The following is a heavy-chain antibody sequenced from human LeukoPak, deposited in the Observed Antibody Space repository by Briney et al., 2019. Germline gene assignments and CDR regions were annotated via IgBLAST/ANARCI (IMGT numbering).Heavy chain of an antibody. Sequence: PSETLSLTCAVYGGSFSGYYWSWIRQPPGKGLEWNGEINHSGSTNYNPSLKSRVTISVDTSKNQFSLKLSSVTAADTAVYYCARGRITMVRGVTTTYYFDYWGQGTLVTVSS. CDR3: ARGRITMVRGVTTTYYFDY. V-gene: IGHV4-34*01. CDR1: GGSFSGYY. D-gene: IGHD3-10*01. J-gene: IGHJ4*02. CDR2: INHSGST.